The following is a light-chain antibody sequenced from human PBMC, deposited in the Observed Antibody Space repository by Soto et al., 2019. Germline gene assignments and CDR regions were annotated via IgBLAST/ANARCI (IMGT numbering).Light chain of an antibody. Sequence: VMTQSPATLSLSPGERATLSCRASQSVSSSYLAWYQQKPGQAPRLLIYGASSRATGIPDRFSGSGSGTDFTLTISRLEPEDFAVYYCQQYGSSPLTFGGGTKVDIK. J-gene: IGKJ4*01. CDR3: QQYGSSPLT. CDR2: GAS. V-gene: IGKV3-20*01. CDR1: QSVSSSY.